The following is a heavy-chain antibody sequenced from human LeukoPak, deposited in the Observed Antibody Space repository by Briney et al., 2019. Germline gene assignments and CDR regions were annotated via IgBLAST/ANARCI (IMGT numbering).Heavy chain of an antibody. CDR3: ARDRSLYYFDY. Sequence: ASVKVSCKVSGYTLTELSMHWVRQAPGQGLEWMGGIIPIFGTANYAQKFQGRVTITADESTSTAYMELSSLRSEDTAVYYCARDRSLYYFDYWGQGTLVTVSS. CDR1: GYTLTELS. V-gene: IGHV1-69*13. J-gene: IGHJ4*02. CDR2: IIPIFGTA.